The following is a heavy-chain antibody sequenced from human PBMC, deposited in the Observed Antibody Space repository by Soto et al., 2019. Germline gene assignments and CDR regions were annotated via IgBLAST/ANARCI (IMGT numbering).Heavy chain of an antibody. J-gene: IGHJ4*02. D-gene: IGHD5-12*01. V-gene: IGHV4-59*01. CDR3: ARDLVATGYFDY. CDR2: IYYSGST. Sequence: PSETLSLTCTVAGVSISSYYLSSIRQPPGKGLEWIGYIYYSGSTNYNPSLKSRVTISVDTSKNQFSLKLSSVPAADTAVYYCARDLVATGYFDYWGQGTLVTVSS. CDR1: GVSISSYY.